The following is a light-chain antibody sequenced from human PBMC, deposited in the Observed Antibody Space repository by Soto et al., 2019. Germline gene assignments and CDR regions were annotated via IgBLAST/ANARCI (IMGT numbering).Light chain of an antibody. CDR2: EVS. J-gene: IGLJ2*01. CDR1: SSDVGGYNY. CDR3: SSYTSSSTLYVV. Sequence: QSALTQPASVSGSPGQSITISCTGTSSDVGGYNYVSWYQQHPGKAPKLMIYEVSNRPSGVSNRFSGSESGNTASLTISGLRAEDEDDYYCSSYTSSSTLYVVFGGGTKVTVL. V-gene: IGLV2-14*01.